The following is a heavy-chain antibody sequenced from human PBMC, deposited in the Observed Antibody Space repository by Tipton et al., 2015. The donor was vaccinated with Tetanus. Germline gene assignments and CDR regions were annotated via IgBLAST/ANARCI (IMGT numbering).Heavy chain of an antibody. Sequence: SLRLSCAASGFTFSSYGMHWVRQAPGKGLEWVAVISYDGSNKYYADSVKGRFTISRDNSKNTLYLQMNSLRAEDTAVYYCAKDLSPRDYSNYAKYFDNWGQGTLVTVSP. CDR3: AKDLSPRDYSNYAKYFDN. CDR1: GFTFSSYG. J-gene: IGHJ4*02. V-gene: IGHV3-30*18. CDR2: ISYDGSNK. D-gene: IGHD4-11*01.